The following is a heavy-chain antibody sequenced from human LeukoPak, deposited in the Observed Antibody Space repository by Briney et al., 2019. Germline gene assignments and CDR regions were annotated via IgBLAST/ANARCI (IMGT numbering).Heavy chain of an antibody. D-gene: IGHD6-19*01. J-gene: IGHJ5*02. CDR1: GGSISSYY. CDR2: IYYSGST. CDR3: ARTYSSGWYEGWFDP. Sequence: PSETLSLTCTVSGGSISSYYWSWIRQPPGKGLEWIGYIYYSGSTNYSPSLKSRVTISVDTSKNQFSLKLSSVTAADTAVYYCARTYSSGWYEGWFDPWGQGTLVTVSS. V-gene: IGHV4-59*01.